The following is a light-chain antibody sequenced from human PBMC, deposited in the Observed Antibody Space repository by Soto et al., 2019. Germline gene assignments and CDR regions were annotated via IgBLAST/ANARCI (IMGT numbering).Light chain of an antibody. V-gene: IGLV2-14*02. Sequence: QSVLAQPASVSGSPGQSVTVSCTGTGSDVGSSNLVSWYQQHPGKAPKLMIYEVNQRPSGISNRFSGSKSGNTASLTISGLQAEDEADYYCSSYTSSSTVVFGGGTKLTVL. CDR1: GSDVGSSNL. CDR2: EVN. CDR3: SSYTSSSTVV. J-gene: IGLJ2*01.